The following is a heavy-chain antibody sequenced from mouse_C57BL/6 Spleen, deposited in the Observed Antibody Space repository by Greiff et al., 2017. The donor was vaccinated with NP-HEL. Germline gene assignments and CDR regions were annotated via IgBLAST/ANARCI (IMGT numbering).Heavy chain of an antibody. D-gene: IGHD2-4*01. V-gene: IGHV1-82*01. Sequence: VMLVESGPELVKPGASVKISCKASGYAFSSSWMNWVKQRPGKGLEWIGRIYPGDGDTNYNGKFKGKATLTADKSSSTAYMQLSSLTSEDSAVYFCARSGDYDYDGGDYWGQGTTLTVSS. CDR2: IYPGDGDT. J-gene: IGHJ2*01. CDR3: ARSGDYDYDGGDY. CDR1: GYAFSSSW.